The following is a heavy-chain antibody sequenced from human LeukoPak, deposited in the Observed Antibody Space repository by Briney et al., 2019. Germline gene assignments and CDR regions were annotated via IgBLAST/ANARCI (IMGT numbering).Heavy chain of an antibody. CDR1: GGSISSYY. CDR2: MYYSGST. V-gene: IGHV4-59*01. Sequence: SETLSLTCTVSGGSISSYYWSWIRQPPGKGLEWIGYMYYSGSTNYNPSLKSRVTISLDTSKNKFSLKLSSVTAADTAVYYCARSVSWGLLVRDDAFDIWGQGTMVTVSS. D-gene: IGHD2-21*01. J-gene: IGHJ3*02. CDR3: ARSVSWGLLVRDDAFDI.